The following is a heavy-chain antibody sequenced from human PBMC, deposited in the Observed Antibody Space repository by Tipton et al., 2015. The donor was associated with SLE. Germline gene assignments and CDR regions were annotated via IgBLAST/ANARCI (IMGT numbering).Heavy chain of an antibody. CDR3: ARGGASVLIRNCYFDY. Sequence: TLSLTCSVSGGSIRSSSYYWGWIRQPPGKGLEWIGSIYYSGSTYYNPSLKSRVSISVDTSKNQFFLNLHSVTAADTAVYYCARGGASVLIRNCYFDYWGQGSLVTVSS. CDR2: IYYSGST. J-gene: IGHJ4*01. D-gene: IGHD2-8*01. V-gene: IGHV4-39*07. CDR1: GGSIRSSSYY.